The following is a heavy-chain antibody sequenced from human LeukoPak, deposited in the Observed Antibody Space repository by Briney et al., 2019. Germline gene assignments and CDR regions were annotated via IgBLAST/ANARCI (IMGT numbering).Heavy chain of an antibody. CDR1: GGSISSYY. V-gene: IGHV4-59*08. J-gene: IGHJ5*02. CDR2: FYYSGST. CDR3: AGGVADTKGWFDP. D-gene: IGHD6-19*01. Sequence: SETLSLTCTASGGSISSYYWSWIRQPPGKGLEWIGYFYYSGSTNYNPSLKSRVTISVDTSKNQFSLKLSSVTAADTAVYYCAGGVADTKGWFDPWGQGTLVTVSS.